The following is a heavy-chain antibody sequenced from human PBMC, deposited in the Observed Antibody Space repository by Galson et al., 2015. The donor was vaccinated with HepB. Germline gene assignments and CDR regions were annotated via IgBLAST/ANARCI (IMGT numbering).Heavy chain of an antibody. CDR3: ARDPGGSGWYNPPDY. D-gene: IGHD6-19*01. Sequence: SLRLSCAASGFTFSSYSMNWVRQAPGQGLEWVSYISSSSSTIYYADSVKGRFTISRDNAKNSLYLQMNSLRDEDTAVYYCARDPGGSGWYNPPDYWGQGTLVTVSS. J-gene: IGHJ4*02. CDR2: ISSSSSTI. CDR1: GFTFSSYS. V-gene: IGHV3-48*02.